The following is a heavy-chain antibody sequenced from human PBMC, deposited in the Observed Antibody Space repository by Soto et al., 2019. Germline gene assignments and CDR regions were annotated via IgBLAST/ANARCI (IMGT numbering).Heavy chain of an antibody. Sequence: QVQLVQSGAEVKKPGSSVKVSCKASGGTFSSYTISWVRQAPGQGLEWMGRIIPILGIANYAQKFQGRVRITADKSTSTAYMELSSLRSEDTAVYYCASAGGIAVAGPGYWGQGTLVTVSS. J-gene: IGHJ4*02. V-gene: IGHV1-69*02. CDR2: IIPILGIA. D-gene: IGHD6-19*01. CDR1: GGTFSSYT. CDR3: ASAGGIAVAGPGY.